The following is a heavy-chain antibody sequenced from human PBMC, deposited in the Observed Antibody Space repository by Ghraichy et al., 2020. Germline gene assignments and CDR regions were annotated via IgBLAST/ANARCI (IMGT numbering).Heavy chain of an antibody. CDR1: GCSISGYY. Sequence: GSLRLSCTVSGCSISGYYWSWIRQPPGKGLEWIAYIYYSGTITYKPSLKSRVTMSVDTSKNQCSLKLSSVTAPDTAVYYCSRDSSYALDYWGRGTLVTVSS. CDR3: SRDSSYALDY. V-gene: IGHV4-59*01. CDR2: IYYSGTI. J-gene: IGHJ4*02. D-gene: IGHD2-2*01.